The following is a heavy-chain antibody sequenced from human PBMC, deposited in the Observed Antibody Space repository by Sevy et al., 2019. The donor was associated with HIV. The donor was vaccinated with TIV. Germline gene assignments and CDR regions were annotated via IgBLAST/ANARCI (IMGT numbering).Heavy chain of an antibody. CDR3: ARAYRESYGMDV. V-gene: IGHV3-33*01. D-gene: IGHD1-26*01. CDR2: IWYDGSNK. J-gene: IGHJ6*02. Sequence: GGSLRLSCAASGFTFSSYGMHWVRQAPGKGLEWVAVIWYDGSNKYYADSVKGRFTISRDNSKNTQYLQMNGLRAEDTAVYYCARAYRESYGMDVWGQGTTVTVSS. CDR1: GFTFSSYG.